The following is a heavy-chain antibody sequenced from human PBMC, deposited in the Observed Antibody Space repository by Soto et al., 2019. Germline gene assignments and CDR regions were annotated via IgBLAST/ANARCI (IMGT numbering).Heavy chain of an antibody. J-gene: IGHJ5*02. Sequence: QVQLQESGPGLVKPSETLSLTCTISGDSISSSCWNWIRQPPGKGLEWIGYMYYSGSTNYNPSLKSRVTISVDTTRNQFSLKLTSVTAADTAVYYCASQDHSRSSSGWFDPWGQGTLVTVSS. CDR2: MYYSGST. CDR3: ASQDHSRSSSGWFDP. D-gene: IGHD6-6*01. V-gene: IGHV4-59*01. CDR1: GDSISSSC.